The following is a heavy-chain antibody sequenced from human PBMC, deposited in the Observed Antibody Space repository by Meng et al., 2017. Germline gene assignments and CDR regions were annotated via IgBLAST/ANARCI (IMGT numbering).Heavy chain of an antibody. V-gene: IGHV3-74*01. CDR3: ARWPGDLWGLDY. D-gene: IGHD7-27*01. Sequence: GESLKIPFPSSGFTFRSYWMHWVRQAPGKGLVWVSRINSDGSSTSYADSVKGRFTISRDNAKNTLYLQMNSLRAEDTAVYYCARWPGDLWGLDYWGQGTLVTVSS. CDR2: INSDGSST. CDR1: GFTFRSYW. J-gene: IGHJ4*02.